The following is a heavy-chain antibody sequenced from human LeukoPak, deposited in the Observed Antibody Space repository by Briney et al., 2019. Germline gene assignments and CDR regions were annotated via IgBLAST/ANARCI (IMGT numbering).Heavy chain of an antibody. J-gene: IGHJ6*03. V-gene: IGHV3-43D*03. CDR3: AKGRRGYYMDV. Sequence: GGSLRLSCAASGFNFGHYAMQWVRQAPGKGLEWVSLISWDASGTYYADSVKGRFTISRDNSKNSLSLQMNSLRPEDTALYYCAKGRRGYYMDVWGKGTTVTVSS. D-gene: IGHD3-10*01. CDR1: GFNFGHYA. CDR2: ISWDASGT.